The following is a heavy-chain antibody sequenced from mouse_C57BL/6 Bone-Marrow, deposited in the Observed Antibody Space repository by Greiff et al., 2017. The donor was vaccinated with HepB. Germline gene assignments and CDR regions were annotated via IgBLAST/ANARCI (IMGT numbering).Heavy chain of an antibody. D-gene: IGHD3-1*01. CDR2: INPNNGGT. CDR3: ARTDAAGLFAY. Sequence: EVQLVESGPELVKPGASVKIPCKASGYTFTDYNMDWVKQSHGKSLEWIGDINPNNGGTIYNQKFKGKATLTVDKSSSTAYMELRSLTSEDTAVYYCARTDAAGLFAYWGQGTLVTVSA. CDR1: GYTFTDYN. J-gene: IGHJ3*01. V-gene: IGHV1-18*01.